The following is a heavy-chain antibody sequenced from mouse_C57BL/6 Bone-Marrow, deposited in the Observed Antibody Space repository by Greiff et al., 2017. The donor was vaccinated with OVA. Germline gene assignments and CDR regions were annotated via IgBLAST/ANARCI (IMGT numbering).Heavy chain of an antibody. Sequence: EVKLMESGGGLVQPGGSLKLSCAASGFTFSDYGMAWVRQAPRKGPEWVAFISNLAYSIYYADTVTGRFTISRENAKNTLYLEMSSLRSEDTAMYYCARQGHYGSRGFAYWGQGTLVTVSA. D-gene: IGHD1-1*01. J-gene: IGHJ3*01. CDR3: ARQGHYGSRGFAY. CDR2: ISNLAYSI. CDR1: GFTFSDYG. V-gene: IGHV5-15*01.